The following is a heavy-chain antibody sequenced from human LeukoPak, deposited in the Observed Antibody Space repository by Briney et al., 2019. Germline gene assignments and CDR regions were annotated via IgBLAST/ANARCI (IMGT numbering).Heavy chain of an antibody. CDR2: IWYDGSNK. CDR3: ARDSNFGVVSLDY. D-gene: IGHD3-3*01. Sequence: GRSLRLSCAASGFTFSSYGMHWVRQAPGKGLEWVAVIWYDGSNKYYADSVKGRFTISRDNSKNTLYLQMNSLRAEDTAVYYCARDSNFGVVSLDYWGQGTLVTVSS. V-gene: IGHV3-33*08. J-gene: IGHJ4*02. CDR1: GFTFSSYG.